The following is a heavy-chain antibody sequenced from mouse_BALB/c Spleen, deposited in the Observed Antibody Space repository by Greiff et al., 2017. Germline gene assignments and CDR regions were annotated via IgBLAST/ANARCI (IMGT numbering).Heavy chain of an antibody. CDR3: ARSDGYDGAMDY. J-gene: IGHJ4*01. CDR1: GYTFTSYW. V-gene: IGHV1-7*01. Sequence: QVQLQQSGAELAKPGASVKMSCKASGYTFTSYWMHWVKQRPGQGLEWIGYINPSTGYTEYNQKFKDKATLTADKSSSTAYMQLSSLTSEDSAVYYCARSDGYDGAMDYWGQGTSVTVSS. D-gene: IGHD2-2*01. CDR2: INPSTGYT.